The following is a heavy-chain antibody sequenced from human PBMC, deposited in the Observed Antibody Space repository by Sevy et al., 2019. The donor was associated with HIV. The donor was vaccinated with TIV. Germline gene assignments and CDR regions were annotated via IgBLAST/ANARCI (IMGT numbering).Heavy chain of an antibody. V-gene: IGHV3-30-3*01. J-gene: IGHJ4*02. D-gene: IGHD3-22*01. CDR3: GRVGAYDSLDY. CDR2: ISYDGSNK. Sequence: GGSLRLSCAASGFTFSSYAMHWVRQAPGKGLEWVAVISYDGSNKYYADSVKGRFTISRDNSKNTLYLQMNSLRAEDTAVYYCGRVGAYDSLDYWGQGTLVTVSS. CDR1: GFTFSSYA.